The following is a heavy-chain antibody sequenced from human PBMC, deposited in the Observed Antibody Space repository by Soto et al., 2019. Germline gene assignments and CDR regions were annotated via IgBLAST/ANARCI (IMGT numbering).Heavy chain of an antibody. CDR2: IDWYDDK. D-gene: IGHD3-10*01. Sequence: SSPTLVNPTQPLTLTCTLSGFSLSTSGMCVSWIRQPPGNALEWLALIDWYDDKYYSTSLKTRLTISKDTSKNQVVLTMTNMDPVDTATYYCARGVGDLLWKARPCYFDYWGQGTLVTVTS. J-gene: IGHJ4*02. V-gene: IGHV2-70*01. CDR1: GFSLSTSGMC. CDR3: ARGVGDLLWKARPCYFDY.